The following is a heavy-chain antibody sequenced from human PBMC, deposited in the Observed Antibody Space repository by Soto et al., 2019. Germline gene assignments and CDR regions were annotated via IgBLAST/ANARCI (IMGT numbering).Heavy chain of an antibody. CDR1: DGTFSSYA. Sequence: QVQLAPSGAEVQKPGTSVNVSCTTSDGTFSSYAISWVRQAPEQGIVWMGGIIPIFGTANYAQKFQDRVTRTADESTSTAYMALSSLRTEATPVYYCASGERPAANSFCPWGQGTLVTVST. V-gene: IGHV1-69*01. D-gene: IGHD2-2*01. CDR3: ASGERPAANSFCP. CDR2: IIPIFGTA. J-gene: IGHJ5*02.